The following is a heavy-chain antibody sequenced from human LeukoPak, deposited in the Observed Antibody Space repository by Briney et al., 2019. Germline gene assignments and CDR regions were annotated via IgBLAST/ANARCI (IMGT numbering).Heavy chain of an antibody. J-gene: IGHJ4*02. CDR1: GYSFTTYG. Sequence: GASVKVSCKASGYSFTTYGISWVRQAPGQGLEWMGWISPNNGNTTYEQKLQGRVTMTTDTSTSTAYKELRSLRSDDTAVYYCARTRRYDSSGYHEYWGQGTLVTVSS. CDR2: ISPNNGNT. V-gene: IGHV1-18*01. D-gene: IGHD3-22*01. CDR3: ARTRRYDSSGYHEY.